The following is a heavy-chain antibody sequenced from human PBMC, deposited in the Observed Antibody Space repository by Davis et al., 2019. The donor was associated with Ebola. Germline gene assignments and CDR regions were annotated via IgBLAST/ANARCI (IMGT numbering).Heavy chain of an antibody. D-gene: IGHD6-19*01. CDR1: GGSIRRYY. CDR2: IYYSGST. Sequence: MPSDTLSLTCTVPGGSIRRYYWSWIRQPPGKGLEWTGYIYYSGSTNYNPSLKRRVTISVDTAKNQFSLKLSSLTAADTAVYYCARVGSGSLFLYYGMDVWGKGTTVTVSS. V-gene: IGHV4-59*01. CDR3: ARVGSGSLFLYYGMDV. J-gene: IGHJ6*04.